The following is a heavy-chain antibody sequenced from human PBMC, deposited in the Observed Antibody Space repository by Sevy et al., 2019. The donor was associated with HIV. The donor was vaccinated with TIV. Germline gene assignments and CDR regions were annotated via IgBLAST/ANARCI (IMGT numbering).Heavy chain of an antibody. D-gene: IGHD3-3*01. CDR2: ISSSGSTI. CDR1: GFTFSSYE. J-gene: IGHJ4*02. Sequence: GGSLRLSCAASGFTFSSYEMNWVRQAPGKGLEWVSYISSSGSTIYYADSVKGRFTISRDNAKNSLYLQMNSLRAEDTAVHYCARGITIFGAHFDYWGQGTLVTVSS. CDR3: ARGITIFGAHFDY. V-gene: IGHV3-48*03.